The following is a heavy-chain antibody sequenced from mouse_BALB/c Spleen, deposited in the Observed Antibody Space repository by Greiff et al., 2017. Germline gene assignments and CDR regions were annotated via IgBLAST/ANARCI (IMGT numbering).Heavy chain of an antibody. V-gene: IGHV3-8*02. J-gene: IGHJ4*01. CDR3: ARIYYGNIYYAMDY. D-gene: IGHD2-1*01. CDR1: GDSITSGY. CDR2: ISYSGST. Sequence: EVKLMESGPSLVKPSQTLSLTCSVTGDSITSGYWNWIRKFPGNKLEYMGYISYSGSTYYNPSLKSRISITRDTSKNQYYLQLNSVTTEDTATYYCARIYYGNIYYAMDYWGQGTSVTVSS.